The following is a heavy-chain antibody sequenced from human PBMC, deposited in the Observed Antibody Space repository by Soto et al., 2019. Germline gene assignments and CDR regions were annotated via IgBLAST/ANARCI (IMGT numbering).Heavy chain of an antibody. CDR2: INHSGST. D-gene: IGHD6-13*01. CDR3: ARGPRPGGYSSSPRGYDY. CDR1: GGSFSGYY. J-gene: IGHJ4*02. Sequence: QVQLQQWGAGLLKPSETLSLTCAVYGGSFSGYYWSWIRQPPGKGLEWIGEINHSGSTNYNPSLKSRGTISVDTSKNQFSLKLGSVTAADTAVYYCARGPRPGGYSSSPRGYDYWGQGTLVTVSS. V-gene: IGHV4-34*01.